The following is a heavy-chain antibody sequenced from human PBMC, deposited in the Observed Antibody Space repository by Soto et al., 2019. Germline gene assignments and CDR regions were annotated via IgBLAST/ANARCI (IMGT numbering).Heavy chain of an antibody. CDR1: GGSVSSGSYY. Sequence: SETLSLTCTVSGGSVSSGSYYWSWIRQRPGKGLEWIGYIYYSGSTNYNPSLKSRVTISVDTSKNQFSLKLSSVTAADTAVYYCARRSETSDRRYAKYYYYGMDVWGQGTTVIVSS. CDR3: ARRSETSDRRYAKYYYYGMDV. V-gene: IGHV4-61*01. D-gene: IGHD3-16*01. CDR2: IYYSGST. J-gene: IGHJ6*02.